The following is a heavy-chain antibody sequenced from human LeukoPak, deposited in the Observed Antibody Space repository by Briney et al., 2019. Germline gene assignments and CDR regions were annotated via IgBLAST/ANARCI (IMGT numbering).Heavy chain of an antibody. V-gene: IGHV4-39*01. D-gene: IGHD2-15*01. CDR2: IYYSGST. CDR3: ARHRVGGGSCSGGSCYPYYFDY. Sequence: SETLSLTCTVSGGSINSTNYYWGWIRQPPGKGLEWIGSIYYSGSTYYNPSLRSRVTISVDTSKNQFSLKLTSVTAADTAVYYCARHRVGGGSCSGGSCYPYYFDYWGQGTLVTVSS. CDR1: GGSINSTNYY. J-gene: IGHJ4*02.